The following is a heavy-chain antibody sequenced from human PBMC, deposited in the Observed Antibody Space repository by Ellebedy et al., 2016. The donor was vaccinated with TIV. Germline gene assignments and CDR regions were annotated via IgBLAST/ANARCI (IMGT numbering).Heavy chain of an antibody. V-gene: IGHV3-7*01. J-gene: IGHJ3*02. Sequence: GESLKISCAASGFTFSASWMTWVRQAPGQGLEWVANINQDGGTTNYVDSVKGRFTISRDNAKNSLYLQLNSLRVDDTAMYYCATDKVCFTFDIWGRGTMVTVSS. CDR3: ATDKVCFTFDI. CDR2: INQDGGTT. CDR1: GFTFSASW.